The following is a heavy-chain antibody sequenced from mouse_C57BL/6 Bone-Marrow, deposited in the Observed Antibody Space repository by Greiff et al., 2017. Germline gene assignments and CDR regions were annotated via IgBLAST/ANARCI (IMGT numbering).Heavy chain of an antibody. CDR1: GFTFSSYA. CDR3: ARDRWDWFAY. Sequence: EVKLEESGGGLVKPGGSLKLSCAASGFTFSSYAMSWVRQTPEKRLEWVATISDGGSYTYYPDNVKGRFTISRDNAKNNLYLQMSHLKAEDTAMYYCARDRWDWFAYWGQGTLVTVSA. J-gene: IGHJ3*01. V-gene: IGHV5-4*01. CDR2: ISDGGSYT. D-gene: IGHD4-1*01.